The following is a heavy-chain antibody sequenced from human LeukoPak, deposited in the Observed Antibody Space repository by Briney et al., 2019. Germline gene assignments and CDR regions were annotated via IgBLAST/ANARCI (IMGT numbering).Heavy chain of an antibody. CDR3: ATVPYSNYVEAFDI. CDR2: IYYSGSA. J-gene: IGHJ3*02. V-gene: IGHV4-59*01. CDR1: GGSISSYY. Sequence: SETLSLTCTVSGGSISSYYWSWIRQPPGKGLEWIGYIYYSGSANYNPSLKSRVTISGDTSKNQFSLKLTSVTAADTAVYYCATVPYSNYVEAFDIWGQGTMVTVSS. D-gene: IGHD4-11*01.